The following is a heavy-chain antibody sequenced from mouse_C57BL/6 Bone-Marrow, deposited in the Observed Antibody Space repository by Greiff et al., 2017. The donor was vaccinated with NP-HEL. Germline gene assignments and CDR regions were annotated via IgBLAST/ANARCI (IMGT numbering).Heavy chain of an antibody. V-gene: IGHV14-1*01. CDR1: GFNIKDYY. J-gene: IGHJ2*01. CDR2: IDPEDGDT. D-gene: IGHD1-1*01. CDR3: TKVCITTVVASPVFDY. Sequence: DVKLVESGAELVRPGASVKLSCTASGFNIKDYYMHWVKQRPEQGLEWIGRIDPEDGDTEYAPKFQGKATMTADTSSNTAYLQLSSLTSEDTAVYYCTKVCITTVVASPVFDYWGQGTTLTVSS.